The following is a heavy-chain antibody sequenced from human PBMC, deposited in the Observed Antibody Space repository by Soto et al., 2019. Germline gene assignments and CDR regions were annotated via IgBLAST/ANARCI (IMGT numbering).Heavy chain of an antibody. J-gene: IGHJ2*01. CDR3: ARGRTGDYGAYPPWYFDL. CDR1: GYTFTSYG. D-gene: IGHD4-17*01. Sequence: QVQLVQSGAEVKKPGASVKVSCKASGYTFTSYGISWVRQAPGQGLEWMGWISAYNGNTNYAQKLQGRVTMTTDTPTSTAYMELRSLGSDDPAVYYCARGRTGDYGAYPPWYFDLWGRGTLVPVSS. CDR2: ISAYNGNT. V-gene: IGHV1-18*01.